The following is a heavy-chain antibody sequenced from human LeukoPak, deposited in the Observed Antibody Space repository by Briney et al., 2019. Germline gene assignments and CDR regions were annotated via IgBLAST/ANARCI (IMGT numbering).Heavy chain of an antibody. CDR1: GFTLSTNA. D-gene: IGHD6-6*01. Sequence: GGSLRLSCLTSGFTLSTNAMSWVRQAPGKGLEWISGISGSGASTYYADSVKGRFTISRDDSRNTLYLQMNSLRAEDTAVYYCAREGIAARSPYYYYSMDVWGQGTTVTVSS. CDR2: ISGSGAST. V-gene: IGHV3-23*01. CDR3: AREGIAARSPYYYYSMDV. J-gene: IGHJ6*02.